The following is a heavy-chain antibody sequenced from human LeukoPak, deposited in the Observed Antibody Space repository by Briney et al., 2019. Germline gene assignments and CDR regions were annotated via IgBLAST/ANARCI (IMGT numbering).Heavy chain of an antibody. CDR3: ATAGESSMLRGLNY. D-gene: IGHD3-10*01. CDR1: GGPISSYY. J-gene: IGHJ4*02. Sequence: SETLSLTCTVSGGPISSYYWYWIRQPPGKGLEYIGYVYYTGSTNYSPSLEGRVTISVDTSKNRFSLKLSSVTAADTAMYYCATAGESSMLRGLNYWGQGTLVTVSS. V-gene: IGHV4-59*13. CDR2: VYYTGST.